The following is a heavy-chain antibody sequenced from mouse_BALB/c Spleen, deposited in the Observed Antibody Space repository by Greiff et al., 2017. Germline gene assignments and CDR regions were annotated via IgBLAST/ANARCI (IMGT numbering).Heavy chain of an antibody. D-gene: IGHD3-1*01. V-gene: IGHV1-63*02. CDR1: GYTFTNYW. CDR3: ARGRARATFYAMDY. CDR2: IYPGGGYT. Sequence: QVQLQQSGAELVRPGTSVKISCKASGYTFTNYWLGWVKQRPGHGLEWIGDIYPGGGYTNYNEKFKGKATLTADTSSSTAYMQLSSLTSEDSAVYFCARGRARATFYAMDYWGQGTSVTVSS. J-gene: IGHJ4*01.